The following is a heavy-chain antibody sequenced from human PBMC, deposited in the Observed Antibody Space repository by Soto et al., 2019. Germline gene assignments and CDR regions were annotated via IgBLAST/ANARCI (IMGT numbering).Heavy chain of an antibody. Sequence: GGSLRLSCAASGFTFSAYYMSWIRQAPGKGLEWVSYISSSGSTIYYADSVKGRFTISRDNAKNSLYLQMNSLRAEDTAIYYCARYCSGGSCYFDAFDIWGQGTMVTVSS. CDR2: ISSSGSTI. CDR3: ARYCSGGSCYFDAFDI. CDR1: GFTFSAYY. V-gene: IGHV3-11*01. J-gene: IGHJ3*02. D-gene: IGHD2-15*01.